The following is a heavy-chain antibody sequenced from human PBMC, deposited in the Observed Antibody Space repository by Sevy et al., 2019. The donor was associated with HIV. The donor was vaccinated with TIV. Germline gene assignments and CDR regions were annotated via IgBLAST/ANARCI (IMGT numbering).Heavy chain of an antibody. CDR2: IYYSGST. Sequence: SETLSLTYTVSGGSISSYYWSWIRQPPGKGLEWIGYIYYSGSTNYNPALKSRVTISVDTSKNQFSLKLSSVTAADTAVYYCARESIAARFDYWGQGTLVTVSS. CDR3: ARESIAARFDY. D-gene: IGHD6-6*01. J-gene: IGHJ4*02. CDR1: GGSISSYY. V-gene: IGHV4-59*01.